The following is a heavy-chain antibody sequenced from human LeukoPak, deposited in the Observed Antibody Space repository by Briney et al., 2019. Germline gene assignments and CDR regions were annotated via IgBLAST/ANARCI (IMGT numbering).Heavy chain of an antibody. V-gene: IGHV4-39*01. Sequence: SETLSLTCTVSSASITSSPYFWGWIRQPPGKGLEWIGEINHSGSTNYNPSLKSRVTISVDMSKNQFSLKLSSVTAADTAVYYCARHYQLLRGGYYFDYWGQGTLVTVSS. CDR1: SASITSSPYF. CDR3: ARHYQLLRGGYYFDY. D-gene: IGHD2-2*01. CDR2: INHSGST. J-gene: IGHJ4*02.